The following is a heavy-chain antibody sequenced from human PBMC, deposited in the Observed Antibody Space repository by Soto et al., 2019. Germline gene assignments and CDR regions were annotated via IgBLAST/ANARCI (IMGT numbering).Heavy chain of an antibody. J-gene: IGHJ4*02. V-gene: IGHV3-23*01. CDR1: GFTFTTYA. D-gene: IGHD4-17*01. CDR2: ISGSGGVT. Sequence: PGGSLRLSCAASGFTFTTYAMSWVRQAPGKGLEWVSDISGSGGVTYYADSVKGRFTVSRDNFKNTLYLQMNSLRAEDTAMYYCAKEYLTVPLSQFDYWGQGTLVTVSS. CDR3: AKEYLTVPLSQFDY.